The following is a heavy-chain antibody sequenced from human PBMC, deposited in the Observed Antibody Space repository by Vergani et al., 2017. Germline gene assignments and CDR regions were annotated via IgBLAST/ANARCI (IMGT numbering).Heavy chain of an antibody. CDR3: AKDHLTVAGPYYMDV. J-gene: IGHJ6*03. CDR2: ISYDGTQK. CDR1: GFTSSYYG. V-gene: IGHV3-30*18. Sequence: QVHLVESGGGVVQPGRSLRLSCVVSGFTSSYYGMHWVRQAPGKGLEWVAVISYDGTQKYYADSVKGRFTISRDNSKSTLYLQMNSLRAEDTAVYYCAKDHLTVAGPYYMDVWGKGTTVTVSS. D-gene: IGHD6-19*01.